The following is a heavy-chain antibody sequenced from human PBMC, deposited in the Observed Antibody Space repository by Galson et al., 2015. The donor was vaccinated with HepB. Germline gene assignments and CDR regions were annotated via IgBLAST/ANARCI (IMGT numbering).Heavy chain of an antibody. J-gene: IGHJ1*01. Sequence: SLRLSCAASGFTFDDYTMHWVRQAPGKGLEWVSLISWDGGSTYYADSVKGRFTISRDNSKNSLYLQMNSLRTEDTALYYCVAYYYDQEYFQHWGQGTLVTVSS. CDR2: ISWDGGST. CDR1: GFTFDDYT. CDR3: VAYYYDQEYFQH. D-gene: IGHD3-22*01. V-gene: IGHV3-43*01.